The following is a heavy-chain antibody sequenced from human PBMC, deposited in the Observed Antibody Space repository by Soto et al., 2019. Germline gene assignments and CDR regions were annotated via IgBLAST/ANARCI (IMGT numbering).Heavy chain of an antibody. J-gene: IGHJ5*02. CDR2: ISSGGDST. V-gene: IGHV3-23*01. CDR3: AKDASAPTGWFDP. CDR1: GFTFRRYA. Sequence: PGGSMRLSCDAAGFTFRRYAMTWVRQAPGKGLEWVSGISSGGDSTHYAHSVRGRFTISRDNSKITLYLQMNSLISEDTALYYCAKDASAPTGWFDPWGQGTRVTVSS.